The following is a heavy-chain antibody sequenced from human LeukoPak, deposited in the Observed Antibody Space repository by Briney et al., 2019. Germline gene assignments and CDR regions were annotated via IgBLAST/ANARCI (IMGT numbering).Heavy chain of an antibody. CDR1: GFTFSSYW. D-gene: IGHD1-1*01. V-gene: IGHV3-74*01. Sequence: GGSLRLSCAASGFTFSSYWMHWVRQAPGKRLVWVSRITSADSSTSYADSVKGRFTISRDNAKNTLYPQMNSLRAEDTAVYYCARGRPNYYFDYWGRGTLVTVSS. CDR3: ARGRPNYYFDY. J-gene: IGHJ4*02. CDR2: ITSADSST.